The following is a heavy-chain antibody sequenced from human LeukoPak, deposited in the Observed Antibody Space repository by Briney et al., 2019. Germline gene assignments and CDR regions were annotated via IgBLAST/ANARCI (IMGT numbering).Heavy chain of an antibody. V-gene: IGHV3-53*01. CDR2: FYSDNT. CDR3: ARRAGAYSHPYHY. J-gene: IGHJ4*02. D-gene: IGHD4/OR15-4a*01. Sequence: GGSLRLSCTVSGFTVSSNSMSWGRQAPGKGLEWVSFFYSDNTHYSDSVKGRFTISRDNSKNTLYLQLNSLRAEDTAVYYCARRAGAYSHPYHYCGQGTLVTVSS. CDR1: GFTVSSNS.